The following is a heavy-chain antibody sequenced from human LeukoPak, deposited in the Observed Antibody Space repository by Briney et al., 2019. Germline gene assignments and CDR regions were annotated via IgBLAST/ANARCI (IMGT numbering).Heavy chain of an antibody. Sequence: GGSLRLSCAASGFTFSSYAMSWVRQAPGKGLEWVSGISSSGGSTYYADSVKGRFTISRDNSKHTLFLQMSSLRAEDTAVYYCAKGSRLDLGAGESYYYGMGVWGQGTTVTVSS. J-gene: IGHJ6*02. V-gene: IGHV3-23*01. CDR2: ISSSGGST. CDR3: AKGSRLDLGAGESYYYGMGV. CDR1: GFTFSSYA. D-gene: IGHD3-10*01.